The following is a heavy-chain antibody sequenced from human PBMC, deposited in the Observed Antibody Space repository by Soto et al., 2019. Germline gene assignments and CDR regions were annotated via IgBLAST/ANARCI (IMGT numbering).Heavy chain of an antibody. CDR2: ISAYTDTP. CDR1: GYTFTNFG. J-gene: IGHJ5*02. D-gene: IGHD2-2*01. Sequence: XSVKSSFKASGYTFTNFGVTWVRRAPGQGLEWMGWISAYTDTPNYAQKFQGRVTMTIDTSTSTAYMDLRSLTSDDTAVYYCARVIPGVEAWFDRWGQGSLVTVSS. CDR3: ARVIPGVEAWFDR. V-gene: IGHV1-18*01.